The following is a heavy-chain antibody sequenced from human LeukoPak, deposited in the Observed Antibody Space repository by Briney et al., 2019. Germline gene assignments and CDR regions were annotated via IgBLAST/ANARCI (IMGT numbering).Heavy chain of an antibody. CDR3: ARVIVEMATIADYYYYMDV. J-gene: IGHJ6*03. D-gene: IGHD5-24*01. CDR2: IYYSGST. V-gene: IGHV4-59*01. Sequence: PSETLSLTCTVSGGSISSYYWSWIRQPPGKGLEWIGYIYYSGSTNYNPSLESRVTISVDTSKNQFSLKLSSVTAADTAVYYCARVIVEMATIADYYYYMDVWGKGTTVTVSS. CDR1: GGSISSYY.